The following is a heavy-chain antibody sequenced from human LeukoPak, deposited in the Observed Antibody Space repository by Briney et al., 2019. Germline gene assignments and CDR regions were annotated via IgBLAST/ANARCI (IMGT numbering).Heavy chain of an antibody. Sequence: TGGSLRLSCAASGFTFSSYAMSWVRQAPGKGLEWVSAISGSGGSTYCADSVKGRFTISRDNSKNTLYLQMNSLRAEDTAVYYCAKGDGDIVVVVAAYYFDYWGQGTLVTVSS. CDR1: GFTFSSYA. V-gene: IGHV3-23*01. J-gene: IGHJ4*02. CDR2: ISGSGGST. CDR3: AKGDGDIVVVVAAYYFDY. D-gene: IGHD2-15*01.